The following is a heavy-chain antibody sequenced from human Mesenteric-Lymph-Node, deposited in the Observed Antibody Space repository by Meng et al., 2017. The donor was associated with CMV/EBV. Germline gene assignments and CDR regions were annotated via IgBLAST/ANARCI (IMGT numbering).Heavy chain of an antibody. CDR1: GFTSSFYW. CDR3: ARADPKKRITAVSPVDY. D-gene: IGHD1-20*01. CDR2: IKEDGTEK. J-gene: IGHJ4*02. V-gene: IGHV3-7*01. Sequence: GGSLRLSCAVSGFTSSFYWMSWVRQAPGKGLEWVANIKEDGTEKHYVDSVKGRFTISRDNAKNSLFLQMNSLRVEDTAMYYCARADPKKRITAVSPVDYWGQGTLVTVSS.